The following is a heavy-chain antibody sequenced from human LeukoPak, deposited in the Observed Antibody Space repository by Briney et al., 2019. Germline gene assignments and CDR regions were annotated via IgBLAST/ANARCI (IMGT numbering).Heavy chain of an antibody. J-gene: IGHJ6*04. Sequence: GGSLRLSCAASGFTFKSYAMRWVRQAPGKGLEWVAVISNDGRNTYVADSVKGRFTISRDNFKNTLYLQMNSLRIEDTAVYYCVKAEGGSTSWYDFYYYGMDVGGKGTTITVSS. D-gene: IGHD2-2*01. CDR3: VKAEGGSTSWYDFYYYGMDV. V-gene: IGHV3-30*18. CDR2: ISNDGRNT. CDR1: GFTFKSYA.